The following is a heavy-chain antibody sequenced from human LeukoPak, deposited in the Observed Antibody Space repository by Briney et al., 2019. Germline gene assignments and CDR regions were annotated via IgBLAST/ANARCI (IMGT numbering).Heavy chain of an antibody. CDR1: GGSISSYY. J-gene: IGHJ4*02. CDR3: ASLRAQFDY. Sequence: SETLSLTCTDSGGSISSYYWSWIRQPPGKGLEWIGYIYYSGSTNYNPSLKSRVTISVDTSKNQFSLKLSSVTAADTAAYYCASLRAQFDYWGQGTLVTVSS. V-gene: IGHV4-59*01. CDR2: IYYSGST.